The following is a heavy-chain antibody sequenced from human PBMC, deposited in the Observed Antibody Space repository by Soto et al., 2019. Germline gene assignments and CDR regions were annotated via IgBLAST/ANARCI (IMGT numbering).Heavy chain of an antibody. CDR2: VYYTGST. CDR3: ARSVAVPGAHIDY. D-gene: IGHD6-19*01. CDR1: GGSISGSY. J-gene: IGHJ4*02. V-gene: IGHV4-59*01. Sequence: SETLSLTCFVSGGSISGSYWSWIRQSPGKGLEWLGYVYYTGSTNYSPSLRSRVSISVDTSKNEFSLRLSSVTAADTAVYFCARSVAVPGAHIDYWGQGTPVTVSS.